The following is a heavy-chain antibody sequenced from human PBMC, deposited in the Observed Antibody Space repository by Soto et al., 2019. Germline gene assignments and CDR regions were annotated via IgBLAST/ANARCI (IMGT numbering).Heavy chain of an antibody. J-gene: IGHJ4*02. CDR3: TSRPRGPFDY. Sequence: GGSLILSCSASGFTFSVSSMHWVRQASGKGLEWVGRIRSKANSYATAYAASVKGRFTISRDDSKNTAYLQMNSLKTEDTAVYYCTSRPRGPFDYWGQGTLVTVSS. CDR2: IRSKANSYAT. CDR1: GFTFSVSS. V-gene: IGHV3-73*01. D-gene: IGHD5-12*01.